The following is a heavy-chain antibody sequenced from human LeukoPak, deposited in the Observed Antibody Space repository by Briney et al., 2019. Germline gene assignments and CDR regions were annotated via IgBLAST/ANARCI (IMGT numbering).Heavy chain of an antibody. J-gene: IGHJ4*02. D-gene: IGHD3-22*01. CDR2: IYYSGST. CDR3: ARTDSSGYYGAY. V-gene: IGHV4-30-4*08. Sequence: WVRQPPGKGLEWIGYIYYSGSTYYNPSLKSRVTISVDTSNNLFSLKLSSVTAADTAVYYCARTDSSGYYGAYWGQGTLVTVSS.